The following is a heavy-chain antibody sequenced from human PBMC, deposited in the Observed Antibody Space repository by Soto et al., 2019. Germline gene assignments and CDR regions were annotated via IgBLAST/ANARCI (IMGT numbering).Heavy chain of an antibody. D-gene: IGHD5-18*01. CDR1: GGSISSYY. J-gene: IGHJ4*02. CDR3: ARVNVDTAMAVTFDY. CDR2: IYYSGST. Sequence: PSETLSLTCTVSGGSISSYYWSWIRQPPGKGLEWIGYIYYSGSTNYNPSLKSRVTISVDTSKNQFSLKLSSVTAADTAVYYCARVNVDTAMAVTFDYWAKGKLLTVSS. V-gene: IGHV4-59*01.